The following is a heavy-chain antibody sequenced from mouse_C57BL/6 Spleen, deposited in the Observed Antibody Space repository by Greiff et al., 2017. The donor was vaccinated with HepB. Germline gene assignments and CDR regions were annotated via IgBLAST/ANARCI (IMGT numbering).Heavy chain of an antibody. CDR2: IWSDGST. J-gene: IGHJ2*01. CDR3: ARHAGDYYGSSPAYFDY. V-gene: IGHV2-6*03. Sequence: QVQLKESGPGLVAPSQSLSITCTVSGFSLTSYGVHWVRQPPGKGLEWLVVIWSDGSTTYNSALKSRLSISKDNSKSQVFLKMNSLQTDDTAMYYCARHAGDYYGSSPAYFDYWGQGTTLTVSS. CDR1: GFSLTSYG. D-gene: IGHD1-1*01.